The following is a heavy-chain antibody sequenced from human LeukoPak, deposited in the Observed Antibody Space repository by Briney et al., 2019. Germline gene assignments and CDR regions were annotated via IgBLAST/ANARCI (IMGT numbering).Heavy chain of an antibody. V-gene: IGHV3-74*01. CDR2: INPDGSYT. J-gene: IGHJ6*02. Sequence: PGGSLGLSCAASGFTLSNYWMSWVRQAPGKGLVWVSRINPDGSYTAYADSVKGRFTISRDNAKNALYLQMNSLRAEDTAVYYCARVGAGTTADYYYYGMDVWGQGTTVTVSS. D-gene: IGHD4-11*01. CDR1: GFTLSNYW. CDR3: ARVGAGTTADYYYYGMDV.